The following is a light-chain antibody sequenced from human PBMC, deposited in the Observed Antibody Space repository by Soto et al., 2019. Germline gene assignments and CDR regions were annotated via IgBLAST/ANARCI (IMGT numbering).Light chain of an antibody. CDR2: SAS. V-gene: IGKV1-39*01. CDR1: QSISSY. J-gene: IGKJ1*01. Sequence: DIQMTQSPSSLSASVGDRVTLACRASQSISSYLNWYQQKPGKAPKLLMYSASSLKRVGPARFSGSGSGTEFTLTISSLQPDDFATYYCQQYNSYPWTFGQGTKVDI. CDR3: QQYNSYPWT.